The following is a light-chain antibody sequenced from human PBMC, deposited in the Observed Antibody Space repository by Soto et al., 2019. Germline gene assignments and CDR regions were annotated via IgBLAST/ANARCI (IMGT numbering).Light chain of an antibody. CDR2: EDN. J-gene: IGLJ3*02. CDR1: SGSIGSSY. Sequence: NFMLTQPHSVSESPGKTVTISCTRSSGSIGSSYVQWYQQRPGSSPTTVIFEDNQRPTGVPVRFSGSIDSSSNSASLVISGLRTEDEADYYCQSYDTSNPLLFGGGTKLTVL. CDR3: QSYDTSNPLL. V-gene: IGLV6-57*01.